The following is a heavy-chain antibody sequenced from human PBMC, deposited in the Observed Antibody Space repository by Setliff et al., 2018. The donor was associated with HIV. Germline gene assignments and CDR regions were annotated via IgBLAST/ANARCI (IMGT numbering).Heavy chain of an antibody. J-gene: IGHJ6*03. D-gene: IGHD3-3*01. CDR1: GFTFSSYG. V-gene: IGHV3-33*01. Sequence: LSLTCAASGFTFSSYGMHWVRQAPGKGLEWVAVIWYDESNKFYADSVKGRFTISRDNSKNTVYLQMNGLRVEDTALYYCAGAHYFWDRDLPQRYYYHMEVWGKGTTVTVSS. CDR2: IWYDESNK. CDR3: AGAHYFWDRDLPQRYYYHMEV.